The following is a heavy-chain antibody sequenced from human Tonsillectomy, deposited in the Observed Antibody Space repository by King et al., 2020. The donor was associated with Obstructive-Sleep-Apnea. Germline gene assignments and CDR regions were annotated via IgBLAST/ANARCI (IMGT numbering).Heavy chain of an antibody. CDR2: IYPGDSDT. V-gene: IGHV5-51*01. J-gene: IGHJ4*02. CDR1: GYSFPSYW. Sequence: QLVQSGAEVKKPGESLQISCKGSGYSFPSYWIGWVRQMPGKGLECMGIIYPGDSDTKYSPSFRGQVTISADKSISTAYLQWSSLEASDTAMYFCARHYGDYLAPFDYWGQGTLVTVSS. CDR3: ARHYGDYLAPFDY. D-gene: IGHD4-17*01.